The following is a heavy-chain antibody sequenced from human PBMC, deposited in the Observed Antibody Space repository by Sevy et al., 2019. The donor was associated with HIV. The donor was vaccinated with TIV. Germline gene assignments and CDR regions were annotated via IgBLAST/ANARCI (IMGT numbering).Heavy chain of an antibody. Sequence: GGSLRLSCAASGFTFSNYDMHWVRQAPGKGLEWVAVISHDGNYKNYADSVKVRFTISRDDFKNTLYLQMSSLRPEDTAVYFCARLFSCGGDCYYLDYWGQGALVTASS. D-gene: IGHD2-21*02. CDR2: ISHDGNYK. J-gene: IGHJ4*02. CDR3: ARLFSCGGDCYYLDY. V-gene: IGHV3-30-3*01. CDR1: GFTFSNYD.